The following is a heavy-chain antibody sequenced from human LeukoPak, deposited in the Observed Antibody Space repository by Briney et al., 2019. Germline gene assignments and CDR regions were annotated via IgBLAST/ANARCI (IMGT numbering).Heavy chain of an antibody. J-gene: IGHJ5*02. V-gene: IGHV3-23*01. CDR3: ATWGYYYDSNDDGNWFDP. CDR2: ISGSGSNT. CDR1: GGSISSSSYY. D-gene: IGHD3-22*01. Sequence: ETLSLTCTVSGGSISSSSYYWGWIRQAPGKGLEWVSAISGSGSNTYYADSVKGRFTISRDNSKNTLYLQMNSLRAEDTAVYYCATWGYYYDSNDDGNWFDPWGQGTLVTVSS.